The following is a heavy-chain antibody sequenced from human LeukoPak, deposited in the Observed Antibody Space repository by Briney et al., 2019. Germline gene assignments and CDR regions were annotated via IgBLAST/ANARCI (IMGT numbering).Heavy chain of an antibody. CDR2: IYAVNSDT. Sequence: GESLKISLQGFGYTFTTSWIGGVRQLPGKGMEWMAMIYAVNSDTQYSPSFQGQVSISTDRRLSTAYLQCSSLQPSHTALYYCAILNHPAGRVYWGQGTPVTVSS. V-gene: IGHV5-51*04. J-gene: IGHJ4*02. CDR3: AILNHPAGRVY. D-gene: IGHD1-14*01. CDR1: GYTFTTSW.